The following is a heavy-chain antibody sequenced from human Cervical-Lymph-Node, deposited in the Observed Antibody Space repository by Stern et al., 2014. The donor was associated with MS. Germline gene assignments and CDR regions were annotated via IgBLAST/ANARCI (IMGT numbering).Heavy chain of an antibody. J-gene: IGHJ4*02. D-gene: IGHD1-26*01. CDR1: GCTFNNSA. V-gene: IGHV1-58*01. CDR3: ATGILGATPLFAH. Sequence: QLVQSGPEVRKPGTSVKVSCTASGCTFNNSAVQWVRQARGQRLEWIGRIGAWSGNTIYAKKVQERGTITRDNSPNNGYMALSSLRSEDTAVYYCATGILGATPLFAHWGQGSLVTVSS. CDR2: IGAWSGNT.